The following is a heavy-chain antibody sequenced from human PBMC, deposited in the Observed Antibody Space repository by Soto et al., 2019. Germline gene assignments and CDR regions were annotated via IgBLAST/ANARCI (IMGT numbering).Heavy chain of an antibody. J-gene: IGHJ6*02. CDR2: ISAYNGNT. D-gene: IGHD2-15*01. CDR1: GYTFTSYG. V-gene: IGHV1-18*01. CDR3: ARGHYCSGGSCYPNYYYYYGMDV. Sequence: QVQLVQSGAEVKKPGASVKVSCKASGYTFTSYGISWVRQAPGQGLEWMGWISAYNGNTNYAQKLQGRVTMTTDTYTSTAYMELRSLRSDDTAVYYCARGHYCSGGSCYPNYYYYYGMDVWGQGTTVTVSS.